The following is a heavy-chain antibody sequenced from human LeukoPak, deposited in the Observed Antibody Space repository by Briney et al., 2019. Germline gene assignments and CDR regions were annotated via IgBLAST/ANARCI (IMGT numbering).Heavy chain of an antibody. D-gene: IGHD3-10*01. CDR1: GYTFTGYD. CDR2: MNPNSGNT. Sequence: ASVKVSCKASGYTFTGYDINWVRQATGQGLEWMGWMNPNSGNTGYAQKFQGRVTMTRNTSISTAYMELSSLRSEDTAVYYCARGPGEIIYYYYYMDVWGKGTTVTVSS. CDR3: ARGPGEIIYYYYYMDV. V-gene: IGHV1-8*01. J-gene: IGHJ6*03.